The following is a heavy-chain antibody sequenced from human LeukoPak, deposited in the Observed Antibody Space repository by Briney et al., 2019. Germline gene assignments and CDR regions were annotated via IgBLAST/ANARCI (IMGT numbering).Heavy chain of an antibody. CDR3: AREGYYGSGSYYTPYHYGMDV. V-gene: IGHV4-34*01. D-gene: IGHD3-10*01. CDR2: INHSGST. CDR1: GGSFSGYY. J-gene: IGHJ6*02. Sequence: SETLSLTCAVYGGSFSGYYWSWIRQPPGKGLEWIGEINHSGSTNYNPSLKSRVTISVDTSKNQFSLKLSSVTAADTAVYYCAREGYYGSGSYYTPYHYGMDVWGQGTTVTVSS.